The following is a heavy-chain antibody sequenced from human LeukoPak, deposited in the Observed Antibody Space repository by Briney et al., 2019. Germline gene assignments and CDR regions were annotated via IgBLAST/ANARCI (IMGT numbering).Heavy chain of an antibody. Sequence: PGGSLRLSCAASGFTFSSYWMHWVRQAPGKGLEWVSVIYSGGSTYYADSVKGRFTISRDNSKNTLYLQMNSLRAEDTAVYYCARDQFYDSSGYERAFDIWGQGTMVTVSS. CDR2: IYSGGST. V-gene: IGHV3-53*01. CDR3: ARDQFYDSSGYERAFDI. D-gene: IGHD3-22*01. CDR1: GFTFSSYW. J-gene: IGHJ3*02.